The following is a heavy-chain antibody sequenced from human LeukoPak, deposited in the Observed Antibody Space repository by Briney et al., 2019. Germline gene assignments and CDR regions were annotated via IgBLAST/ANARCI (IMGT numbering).Heavy chain of an antibody. D-gene: IGHD5-18*01. CDR3: AKDQGYSYGLGHAFDI. CDR2: ISWNSGSI. Sequence: PGGSLRLSCAASGFTFDDYAMHWVRQAPGKGLEWVSGISWNSGSIGYADSVKGRFTIPRDNAKNSLYLQMNSLRAEDTALYYCAKDQGYSYGLGHAFDIWGQGTMVTVSS. V-gene: IGHV3-9*01. J-gene: IGHJ3*02. CDR1: GFTFDDYA.